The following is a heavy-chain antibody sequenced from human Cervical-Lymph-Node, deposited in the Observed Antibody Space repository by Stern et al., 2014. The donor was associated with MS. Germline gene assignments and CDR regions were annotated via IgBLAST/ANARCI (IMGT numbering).Heavy chain of an antibody. CDR2: MFYSGIT. J-gene: IGHJ6*02. CDR3: ARGGGHYYYGMDV. Sequence: QLQLQESGPGLVKPSETLALTCTVSGGSITSHYWSWIRQPPGKGLEWIGYMFYSGITKYNPSLDSRLTISVDASKKQFSLRLRSVTAADTAVYYCARGGGHYYYGMDVWGQGTPVIVSS. CDR1: GGSITSHY. D-gene: IGHD3-16*01. V-gene: IGHV4-59*11.